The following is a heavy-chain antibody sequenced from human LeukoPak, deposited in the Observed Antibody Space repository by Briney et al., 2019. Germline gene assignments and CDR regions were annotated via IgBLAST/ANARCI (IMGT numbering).Heavy chain of an antibody. CDR2: ISAYNGNT. D-gene: IGHD5-12*01. CDR3: ARVWMATIGGTFDY. Sequence: ASVKVSCRASGYTFTSYGISWVRQAPGQGLEWMGWISAYNGNTNYAQKLQGRVTMTTDTSTSTAYMELRSLRSDDTAVYYCARVWMATIGGTFDYWGQGTLVTVSS. J-gene: IGHJ4*02. CDR1: GYTFTSYG. V-gene: IGHV1-18*04.